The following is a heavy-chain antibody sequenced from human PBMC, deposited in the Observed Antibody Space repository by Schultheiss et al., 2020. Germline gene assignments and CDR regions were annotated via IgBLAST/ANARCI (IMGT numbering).Heavy chain of an antibody. V-gene: IGHV3-48*01. CDR1: GFTFSSYG. D-gene: IGHD3-10*01. CDR2: ISSSSSTI. CDR3: AKLHGSGSPDY. J-gene: IGHJ4*02. Sequence: GGSLRLSCAASGFTFSSYGMHWVRQAPGKGLEWVSYISSSSSTIYYADSVKGRFTIARDNAKNMLYLQMNSLRAEDTAVYYCAKLHGSGSPDYWSQGTLVTVPQ.